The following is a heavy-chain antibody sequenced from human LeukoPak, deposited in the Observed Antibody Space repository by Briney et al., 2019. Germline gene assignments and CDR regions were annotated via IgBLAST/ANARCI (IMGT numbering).Heavy chain of an antibody. CDR1: GFTLSNYW. CDR2: VSNDGSST. V-gene: IGHV3-74*01. Sequence: GESLKISCAASGFTLSNYWMHWVRQGPGRGLVWVSRVSNDGSSTDYADSVRGRFTISRDNAKNTLYLQMNSLRAEDTAVYYCVGAAADTTPRPWGQGTLVTVSS. CDR3: VGAAADTTPRP. J-gene: IGHJ4*02. D-gene: IGHD6-13*01.